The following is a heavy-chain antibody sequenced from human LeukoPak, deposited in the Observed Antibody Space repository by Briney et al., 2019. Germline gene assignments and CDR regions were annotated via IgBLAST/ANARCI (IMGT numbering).Heavy chain of an antibody. CDR1: GSTFSNYA. CDR3: ASRGGLGGSYHHYYFEH. D-gene: IGHD1-26*01. J-gene: IGHJ4*02. CDR2: SIPILGTS. Sequence: GASAKVSCKSSGSTFSNYAISWVRQAPGQGLEWMGMSIPILGTSDNAQKFQGRVSITADKSTSTIYMELSSLTSNDTAGYYCASRGGLGGSYHHYYFEHWGQGTLVTVSS. V-gene: IGHV1-69*04.